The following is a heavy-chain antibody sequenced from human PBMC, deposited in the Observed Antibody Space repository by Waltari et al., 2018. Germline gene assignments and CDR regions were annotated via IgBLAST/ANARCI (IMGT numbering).Heavy chain of an antibody. CDR3: AKVVSSSWYLDY. Sequence: EVQLLESGGGLVQPGGSLRLSCAASGFTFSSYTMSWVRQAPGKGLEWVSAISGSGGSTYYADAVKGRFTISRDKSKNTLYLQMNSLRAEDTAVYYCAKVVSSSWYLDYWGQGTLVTVSS. J-gene: IGHJ4*02. CDR2: ISGSGGST. D-gene: IGHD6-13*01. V-gene: IGHV3-23*01. CDR1: GFTFSSYT.